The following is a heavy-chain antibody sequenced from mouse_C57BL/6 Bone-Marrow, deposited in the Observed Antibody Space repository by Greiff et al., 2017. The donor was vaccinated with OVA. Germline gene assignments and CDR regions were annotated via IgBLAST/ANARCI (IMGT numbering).Heavy chain of an antibody. D-gene: IGHD2-1*01. CDR1: GFNIKDDY. CDR2: IDPENGDT. V-gene: IGHV14-4*01. CDR3: TSYGNFGS. Sequence: VQLQQSGAELVRPGASVKLSCTASGFNIKDDYMHWVKQRPEQGLEWIGWIDPENGDTEYASKFQGKATITADTSSYTAYLQLSRLTSEDTAVYYCTSYGNFGSWGQSTTLPVSS. J-gene: IGHJ2*01.